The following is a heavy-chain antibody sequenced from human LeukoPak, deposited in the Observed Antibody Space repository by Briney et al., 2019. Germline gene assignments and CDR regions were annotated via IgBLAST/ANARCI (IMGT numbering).Heavy chain of an antibody. V-gene: IGHV1-69*04. J-gene: IGHJ4*02. D-gene: IGHD3-22*01. CDR3: ARDPSTYDSSGHYHHFDY. CDR1: GGTFSSYA. CDR2: IIPILGIE. Sequence: ASVKVSCKASGGTFSSYAISWVRQAPGQGLEWVGRIIPILGIENYEQKYQGRVTITADKSTSTAYMELSSLRSEDTAVYYCARDPSTYDSSGHYHHFDYWGQGTLVTVSS.